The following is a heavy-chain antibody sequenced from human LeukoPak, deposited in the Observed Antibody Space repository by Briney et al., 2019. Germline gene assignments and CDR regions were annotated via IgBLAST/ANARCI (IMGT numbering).Heavy chain of an antibody. CDR3: ARDTNYDILTGYFQFDP. CDR2: INPNSGDT. D-gene: IGHD3-9*01. CDR1: GYTFTGYH. J-gene: IGHJ5*02. Sequence: GASVKVSCKASGYTFTGYHMHWVRQAPGQGLEWMGRINPNSGDTNYAQKLQGRVTMTTDTSTSTAYMELRSLRSDDTAVYYCARDTNYDILTGYFQFDPWGQGTLVTVSS. V-gene: IGHV1-2*06.